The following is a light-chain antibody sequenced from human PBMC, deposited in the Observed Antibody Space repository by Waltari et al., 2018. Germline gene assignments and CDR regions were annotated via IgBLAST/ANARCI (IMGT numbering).Light chain of an antibody. V-gene: IGLV2-14*03. Sequence: QSALTQPASVSGSPGQSITISCTGTSSDAGGYNYVSWYQQNPGKAPKLMIYDVRDRPSGVSNRFSGSKSGNTASLTISGLQAEDEADYYCSSYTISSTVVFGGGTKLTVL. CDR1: SSDAGGYNY. CDR2: DVR. CDR3: SSYTISSTVV. J-gene: IGLJ2*01.